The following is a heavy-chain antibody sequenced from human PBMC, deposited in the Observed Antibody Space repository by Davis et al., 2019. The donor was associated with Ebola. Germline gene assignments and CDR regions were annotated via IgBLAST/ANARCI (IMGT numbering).Heavy chain of an antibody. CDR1: GYTFTSYG. J-gene: IGHJ4*02. Sequence: ASVKVSCKASGYTFTSYGISWVRQAPGQGLEWMGWINPNSGGTNYAQKFQGRVTMTRDTSISTAYMELSRLRSDDTAVYYCARDLGFQWLGPPDYWGQGTLVTVSS. D-gene: IGHD6-19*01. CDR3: ARDLGFQWLGPPDY. CDR2: INPNSGGT. V-gene: IGHV1-2*02.